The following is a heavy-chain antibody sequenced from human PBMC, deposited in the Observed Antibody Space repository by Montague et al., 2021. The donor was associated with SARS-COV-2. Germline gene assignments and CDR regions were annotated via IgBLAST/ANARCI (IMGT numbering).Heavy chain of an antibody. CDR2: IYYSGST. Sequence: SETLSLTCTVSGGSISSSGYYWGWIRQPPRKGLEWIGSIYYSGSTYYNPSLKSRVTISVDTSKNQFSLKLSSVTAADTAVYYCARFPTSYYYDSKAAPATPDAFDIWGQGTMVTVSS. CDR1: GGSISSSGYY. CDR3: ARFPTSYYYDSKAAPATPDAFDI. D-gene: IGHD3-22*01. V-gene: IGHV4-39*01. J-gene: IGHJ3*02.